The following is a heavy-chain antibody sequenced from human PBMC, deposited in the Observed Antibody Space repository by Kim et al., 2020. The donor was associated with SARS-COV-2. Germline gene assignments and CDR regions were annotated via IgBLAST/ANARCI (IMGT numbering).Heavy chain of an antibody. CDR1: GGSFSGYY. J-gene: IGHJ6*02. V-gene: IGHV4-34*01. Sequence: SETLSLTCAVYGGSFSGYYWSWIRQPPGKGLEWIGEINHSGSTNYNPSLKSRVTISVDTSKNQFSLKLSSVTAADTAVYYCAREPPFWSGYYPLRNYYGMDVWGQGTTVTVSS. D-gene: IGHD3-3*01. CDR3: AREPPFWSGYYPLRNYYGMDV. CDR2: INHSGST.